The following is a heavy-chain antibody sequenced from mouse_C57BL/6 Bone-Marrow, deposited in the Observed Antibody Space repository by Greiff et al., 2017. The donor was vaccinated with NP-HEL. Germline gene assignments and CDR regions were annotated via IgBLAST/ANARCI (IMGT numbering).Heavy chain of an antibody. V-gene: IGHV2-9*01. D-gene: IGHD2-1*01. J-gene: IGHJ4*01. CDR3: ALFYYGNYYAMDY. Sequence: VKLQESGPGLVAPSQSLSITCTVSGFSLTSYGVDWVRQPPGKGLEWLGVIWGGGSTNYNSALMSRLSISKDNSKSQVFLKMNSLQTDDTAMYYCALFYYGNYYAMDYWGLGTSVTVSS. CDR1: GFSLTSYG. CDR2: IWGGGST.